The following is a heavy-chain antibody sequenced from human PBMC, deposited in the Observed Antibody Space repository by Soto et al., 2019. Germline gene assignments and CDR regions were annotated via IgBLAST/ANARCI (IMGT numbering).Heavy chain of an antibody. V-gene: IGHV1-46*01. Sequence: ASVKVSCKASGYTFTSYYMHWVRQAPGHGLEWMGIINPSGGSTNYAQKFQGRVTMTRDTSTSTVYMELSSLRSEDTATYYCARDLALAGNYWGQGVLVTVSS. CDR1: GYTFTSYY. D-gene: IGHD6-19*01. J-gene: IGHJ4*02. CDR2: INPSGGST. CDR3: ARDLALAGNY.